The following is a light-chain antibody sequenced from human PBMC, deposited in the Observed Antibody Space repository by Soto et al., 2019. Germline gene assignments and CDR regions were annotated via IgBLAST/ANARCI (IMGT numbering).Light chain of an antibody. J-gene: IGKJ1*01. Sequence: EIVLTQSPGTLSLSPGERATPSCRASQSVSSSYLAWCQQKPGQAPRLLIYGASSRATDIPDRFSGSGSGTDFTLTISRLEPEDFAVYYCQQYGNSPRTFGQGTKVEIK. CDR1: QSVSSSY. CDR2: GAS. V-gene: IGKV3-20*01. CDR3: QQYGNSPRT.